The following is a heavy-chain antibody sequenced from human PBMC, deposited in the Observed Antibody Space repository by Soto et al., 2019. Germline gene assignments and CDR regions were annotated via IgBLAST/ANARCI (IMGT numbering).Heavy chain of an antibody. CDR2: TYYRSKWYN. D-gene: IGHD3-22*01. Sequence: QVRLQQSGPGLVKPSQTLSLTCAISGDSVSSNSAAWNWIRQSPSRGLEWLGRTYYRSKWYNDYAVSVKSRITINPDTSKNQFSLQLNSVTPEDTAVYYCARGYYDSSGSRTPWGWFDPWGQGTLVTVSS. CDR3: ARGYYDSSGSRTPWGWFDP. V-gene: IGHV6-1*01. CDR1: GDSVSSNSAA. J-gene: IGHJ5*02.